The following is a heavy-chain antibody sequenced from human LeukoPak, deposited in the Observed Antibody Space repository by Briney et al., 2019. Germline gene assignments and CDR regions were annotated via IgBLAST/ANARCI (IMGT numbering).Heavy chain of an antibody. CDR1: GFTFSNYA. CDR2: ISSGGTYE. D-gene: IGHD3-10*01. CDR3: ARDSTYYYDSGSSGPHYFDN. J-gene: IGHJ4*02. V-gene: IGHV3-30*01. Sequence: GGSLRLSCAASGFTFSNYAMHWVRQAPGKGLEWESLISSGGTYEYYADSVKGRFTISRDNSKNTLYLQLNSLRAEDTAVYYCARDSTYYYDSGSSGPHYFDNWGQGTLVTVPS.